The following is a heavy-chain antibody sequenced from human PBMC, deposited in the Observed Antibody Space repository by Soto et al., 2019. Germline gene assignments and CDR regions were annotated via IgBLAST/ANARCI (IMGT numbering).Heavy chain of an antibody. D-gene: IGHD2-15*01. CDR2: ISGSGGST. CDR3: AKTGGGYCSGGSCLYYYYMDV. Sequence: GGSLRLSCAASGFTFSSYAMSWVRQAPGKGLEWVSAISGSGGSTYYADSVKGRFTISRDNSKNTLYLQMNSLRAEDTAVYYCAKTGGGYCSGGSCLYYYYMDVWGKGTTVTVSS. CDR1: GFTFSSYA. V-gene: IGHV3-23*01. J-gene: IGHJ6*03.